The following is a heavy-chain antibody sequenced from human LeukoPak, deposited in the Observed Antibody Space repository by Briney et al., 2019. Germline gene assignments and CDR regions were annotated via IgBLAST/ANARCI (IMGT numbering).Heavy chain of an antibody. CDR1: GCTFTSYG. CDR2: ISAYNGNT. D-gene: IGHD3-22*01. J-gene: IGHJ6*02. CDR3: ARTDSSGYYTLYYYGMDV. Sequence: ASVKVSCKASGCTFTSYGISWVRQAPGQGLEWMGWISAYNGNTNYAQKLQGRVTMTTDTSTSTAYMELRSLRSDDTAVYYCARTDSSGYYTLYYYGMDVWGQGTTVTVSS. V-gene: IGHV1-18*01.